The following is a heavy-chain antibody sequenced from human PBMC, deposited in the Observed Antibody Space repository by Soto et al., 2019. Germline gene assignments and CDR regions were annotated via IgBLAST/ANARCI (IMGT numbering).Heavy chain of an antibody. CDR2: IIPIFGTA. Sequence: VASVKVSCKASGGTFSSYAISWVRQAPGQGLEWMGGIIPIFGTANYAQKFQGRVTITADESTSTAYMELSSLRSEDTAVYYCARRPRYSSGWPLDYWGQGTLVTVSS. CDR1: GGTFSSYA. D-gene: IGHD6-19*01. V-gene: IGHV1-69*13. J-gene: IGHJ4*02. CDR3: ARRPRYSSGWPLDY.